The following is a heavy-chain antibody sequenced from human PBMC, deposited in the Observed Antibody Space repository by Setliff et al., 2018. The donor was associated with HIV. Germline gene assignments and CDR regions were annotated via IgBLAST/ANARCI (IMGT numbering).Heavy chain of an antibody. CDR3: IRPLWYNNGWTFDN. CDR1: GFMFGDYL. D-gene: IGHD6-19*01. V-gene: IGHV3-49*04. J-gene: IGHJ4*02. CDR2: IRSKTFGGTA. Sequence: SLRLSCTASGFMFGDYLMSWVRQAPGKGLEWIGFIRSKTFGGTAEYAASVKGRFTISRDDSISVAYLQLNSLKTDDTAVYYCIRPLWYNNGWTFDNWGQGTLVTVSS.